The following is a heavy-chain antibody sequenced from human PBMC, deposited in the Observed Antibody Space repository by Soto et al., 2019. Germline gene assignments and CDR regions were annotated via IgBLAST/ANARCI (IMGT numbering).Heavy chain of an antibody. J-gene: IGHJ6*02. CDR1: GYSFTSYW. V-gene: IGHV5-51*01. CDR2: IYPGDSDT. Sequence: GESLKISCKGSGYSFTSYWIGWVRQMPGKGLEWMGIIYPGDSDTRYSPSFQGQVTISAGKSISTAYLQWSSLKASDTAMYYCARPQSRYYYYYGMDVWGQGTTVTVSS. CDR3: ARPQSRYYYYYGMDV.